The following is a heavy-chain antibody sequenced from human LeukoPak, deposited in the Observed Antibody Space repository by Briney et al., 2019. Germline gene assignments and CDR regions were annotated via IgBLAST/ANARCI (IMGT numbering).Heavy chain of an antibody. D-gene: IGHD6-13*01. CDR3: ARGSRWYLVDY. CDR2: IYYSGST. J-gene: IGHJ4*02. CDR1: GGSISSSSYY. Sequence: SETLSLTCTVSGGSISSSSYYWGWIRQPPGKGLEWIGRIYYSGSTYYNPSLKSRVTISVETSKNQFSLKLSSVTAADTAVYYCARGSRWYLVDYWGQGTLVTVSS. V-gene: IGHV4-39*07.